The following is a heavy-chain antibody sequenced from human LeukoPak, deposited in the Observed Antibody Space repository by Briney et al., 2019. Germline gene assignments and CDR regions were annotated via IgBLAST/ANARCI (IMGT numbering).Heavy chain of an antibody. V-gene: IGHV1-46*01. D-gene: IGHD3-22*01. J-gene: IGHJ6*02. CDR1: GYTFTSYY. CDR2: INPSGGST. CDR3: AASSSGYYYDYYYYGMDV. Sequence: ASVKVSCKASGYTFTSYYMHWVRQAPGLGLEWMGIINPSGGSTSYAQKFQERVTITRDMSTSTAYMELSSLRSEDTAVYYCAASSSGYYYDYYYYGMDVWGQGTTVTVSS.